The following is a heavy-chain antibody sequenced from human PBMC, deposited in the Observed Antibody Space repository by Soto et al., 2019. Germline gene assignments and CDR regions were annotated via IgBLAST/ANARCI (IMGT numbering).Heavy chain of an antibody. CDR1: GYTLTELS. J-gene: IGHJ5*02. V-gene: IGHV1-24*01. CDR2: LDPEDGET. CDR3: APLTTYYYDSSGYYYAGFDP. Sequence: AASVKVSCKVSGYTLTELSMHWVRQAPGKGLEWMGGLDPEDGETIYAQKFQGRVTMTEDTSTDTAYMELSSLRSEDTAVYYCAPLTTYYYDSSGYYYAGFDPWGQGTLVTVSS. D-gene: IGHD3-22*01.